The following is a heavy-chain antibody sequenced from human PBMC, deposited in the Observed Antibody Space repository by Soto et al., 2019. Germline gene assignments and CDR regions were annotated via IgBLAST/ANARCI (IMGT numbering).Heavy chain of an antibody. D-gene: IGHD4-17*01. CDR1: GFTFSSYS. Sequence: PGGSLRLSCAASGFTFSSYSMNWVRQAPGKGLEWVSYISSSSTIYYADSVKGRFTISRDNAKNSLYLQMNSLRAEDTAVYYCASLHLTPDYGDYMDVWGKGTTVTVSS. CDR2: ISSSSTI. CDR3: ASLHLTPDYGDYMDV. J-gene: IGHJ6*03. V-gene: IGHV3-48*01.